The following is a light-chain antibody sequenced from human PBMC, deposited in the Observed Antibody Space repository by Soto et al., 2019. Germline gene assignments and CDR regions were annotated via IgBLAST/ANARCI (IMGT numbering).Light chain of an antibody. Sequence: IRITHSPSSLCASTGYRFTISGGSSQGISSYLAWYQQKPGKAPKLLIYAASTLQSGVPSRFSGSGSGTDFTLTISCLQSEDFATYYCQQYYRYPPITFGQGTRLEIK. CDR3: QQYYRYPPIT. CDR2: AAS. CDR1: QGISSY. V-gene: IGKV1-8*01. J-gene: IGKJ5*01.